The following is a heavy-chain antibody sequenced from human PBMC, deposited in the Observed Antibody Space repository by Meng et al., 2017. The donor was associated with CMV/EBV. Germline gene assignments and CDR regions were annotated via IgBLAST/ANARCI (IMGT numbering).Heavy chain of an antibody. D-gene: IGHD5-12*01. J-gene: IGHJ6*02. CDR2: IYYSGST. CDR1: GGSVSSGSYC. V-gene: IGHV4-61*01. CDR3: ASFAATTPEYYGMDV. Sequence: GSLRLSCTVSGGSVSSGSYCWSWIRQPPGKGLEWIGYIYYSGSTNYNPSLKSRVTISVDTSKNQFSLKLSSVTAADTAVYYCASFAATTPEYYGMDVWGQGTTVTVSS.